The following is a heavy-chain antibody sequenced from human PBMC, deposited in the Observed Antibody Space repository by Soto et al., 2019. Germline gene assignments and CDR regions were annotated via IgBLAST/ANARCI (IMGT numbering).Heavy chain of an antibody. D-gene: IGHD3-22*01. V-gene: IGHV3-72*01. CDR2: TRNKANSYAT. J-gene: IGHJ4*02. CDR3: ARVGYYDSSGYYLVDY. Sequence: EVQLVESGGGLVQPGGSLRLSCAASGFTFSDHYMDWVRQAPGKGLGWVGRTRNKANSYATEYAASVKGRFTISRDDSKNSLYLQMNSLKTEDTAVYYCARVGYYDSSGYYLVDYWGQGTLVTVSS. CDR1: GFTFSDHY.